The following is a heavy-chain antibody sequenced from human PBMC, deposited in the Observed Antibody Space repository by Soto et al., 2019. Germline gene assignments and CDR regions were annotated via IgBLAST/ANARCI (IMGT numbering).Heavy chain of an antibody. D-gene: IGHD2-2*01. CDR2: IRNKANGYTA. V-gene: IGHV3-72*01. Sequence: EVQLVESGGGLVQPGGSLRLSCAASGFTFSDHYMDWVRQAPGKGLEWVGRIRNKANGYTAEYAASVKGRFIISRDDSTNSLYLQMNSLKTEDTAVYYCGRGGCSSTSCIDYWGQGTLVTVFS. J-gene: IGHJ4*02. CDR3: GRGGCSSTSCIDY. CDR1: GFTFSDHY.